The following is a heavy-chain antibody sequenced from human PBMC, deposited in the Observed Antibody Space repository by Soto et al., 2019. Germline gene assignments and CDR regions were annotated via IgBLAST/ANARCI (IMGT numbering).Heavy chain of an antibody. CDR1: RFSVTDNKY. V-gene: IGHV4-4*02. Sequence: QVQLQASGPGLVKPSGTLSLTCTVSRFSVTDNKYFMWIRQSPGKPLDWIGEIYHCGTTYYNPSLRSRVSMSLAKAKHQISLILTSVTAADTAVYYCARDSRYCTDSGCSTMRDAFDVCGQGTLVTVSS. D-gene: IGHD2-15*01. J-gene: IGHJ3*01. CDR2: IYHCGTT. CDR3: ARDSRYCTDSGCSTMRDAFDV.